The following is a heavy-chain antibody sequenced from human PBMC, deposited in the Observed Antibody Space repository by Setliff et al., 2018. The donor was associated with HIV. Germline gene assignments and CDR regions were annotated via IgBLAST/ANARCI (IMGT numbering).Heavy chain of an antibody. CDR2: VYTSGST. CDR1: GDSISGGSYY. CDR3: ARVGLAYSGDMDV. J-gene: IGHJ6*03. V-gene: IGHV4-61*09. D-gene: IGHD2-21*01. Sequence: SETLSLTCTVSGDSISGGSYYWSWIRQPAGKGLEWIVHVYTSGSTDYNPSLNSRLTISIDTSRNQFSLRLNSVTAADTAVYFCARVGLAYSGDMDVWGKGTTVTVSS.